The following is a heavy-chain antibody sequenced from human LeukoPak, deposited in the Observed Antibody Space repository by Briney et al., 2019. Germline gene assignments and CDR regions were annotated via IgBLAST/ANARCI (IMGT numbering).Heavy chain of an antibody. Sequence: SETLSLTCTVSIGSNSRFYWSWLPQSPGKGLEWIGEFNYSGCNNYNRSLKSRVTISVNTSKKHVSPEISSVTAADTAVYYCAPRETDLVVGTDNDSWGQGTLVTVSS. J-gene: IGHJ4*02. V-gene: IGHV4-34*01. CDR3: APRETDLVVGTDNDS. D-gene: IGHD3-22*01. CDR2: FNYSGCN. CDR1: IGSNSRFY.